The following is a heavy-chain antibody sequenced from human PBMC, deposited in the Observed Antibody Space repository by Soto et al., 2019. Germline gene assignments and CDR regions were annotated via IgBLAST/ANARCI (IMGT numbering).Heavy chain of an antibody. CDR1: GYTFTSYY. Sequence: ASVKVSCKASGYTFTSYYMHWVRQAPGQGLEWMGIINPSGGSTSYAQKFQGRVTMTRDTSTSTVYMELSSLRSEDTAVYYCASNYAYYYGMDVCGQRPTFTAAS. CDR3: ASNYAYYYGMDV. D-gene: IGHD4-4*01. CDR2: INPSGGST. J-gene: IGHJ6*02. V-gene: IGHV1-46*01.